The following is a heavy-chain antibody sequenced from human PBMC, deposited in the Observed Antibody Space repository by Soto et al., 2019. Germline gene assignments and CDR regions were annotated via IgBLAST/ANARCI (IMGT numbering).Heavy chain of an antibody. CDR2: ISSNGIGT. D-gene: IGHD6-6*01. Sequence: EVQLVESGGGLAQPGGSLRLSCAASGFTFSSDAMDWVRQATGKGLEYVSGISSNGIGTYYASSVKGRFTISRDNSRDTVYLQMDSLRPEDISVYYCARRARAYYYYMDVWGKGTTVTVS. CDR1: GFTFSSDA. J-gene: IGHJ6*03. CDR3: ARRARAYYYYMDV. V-gene: IGHV3-64*01.